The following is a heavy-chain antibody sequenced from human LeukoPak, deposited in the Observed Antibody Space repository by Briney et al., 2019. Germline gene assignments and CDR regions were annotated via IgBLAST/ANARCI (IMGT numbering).Heavy chain of an antibody. D-gene: IGHD2-15*01. CDR1: GFSFSYYA. J-gene: IGHJ4*02. CDR2: ISNNGTNK. V-gene: IGHV3-30*01. Sequence: GGSLRLSCAASGFSFSYYAMHWVRQAPGKGLEWVAVISNNGTNKYYADSVKGRFTISRDNSKNTLYLQMNSLRAEDTAVYYCARSTGDCSGGTCYSDFDYWGQGTLVTVSS. CDR3: ARSTGDCSGGTCYSDFDY.